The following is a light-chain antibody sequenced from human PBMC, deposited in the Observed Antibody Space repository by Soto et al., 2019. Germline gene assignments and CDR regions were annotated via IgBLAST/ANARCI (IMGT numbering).Light chain of an antibody. CDR3: QQYYSTPSLT. V-gene: IGKV3-20*01. CDR2: DAS. J-gene: IGKJ4*01. Sequence: EIVLTQSPGTLSLSPVERATLSGRASQSVSYYLAWYLQKPGQAPRLLIYDASSRAPGVPDRFSGSGSGTDFTLTISSLQAEDVAVYYCQQYYSTPSLTFGGGTKVDNK. CDR1: QSVSYY.